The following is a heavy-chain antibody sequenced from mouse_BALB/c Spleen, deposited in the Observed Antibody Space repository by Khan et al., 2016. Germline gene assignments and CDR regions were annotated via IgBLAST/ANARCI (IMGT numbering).Heavy chain of an antibody. V-gene: IGHV1-7*01. J-gene: IGHJ1*01. CDR3: ASYYGNYFDV. Sequence: QVQLQQSGAELAKPGASVKLSCKASGYTFTSYWMHWVKQRPGQGLEWIGYINHSTGYTEYNQKFKDKATLTAEKSSSTAYMQLSSLTSEDSAVYYCASYYGNYFDVWGAGTTVTVST. CDR2: INHSTGYT. CDR1: GYTFTSYW. D-gene: IGHD2-1*01.